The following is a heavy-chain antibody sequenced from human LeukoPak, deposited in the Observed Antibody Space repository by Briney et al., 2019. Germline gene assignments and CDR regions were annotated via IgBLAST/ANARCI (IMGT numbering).Heavy chain of an antibody. V-gene: IGHV3-33*01. Sequence: PGGSLRLSCGASGFTFSSYAVHWVRQAPGKGLEWVAIIWYDGSRKYYADSVKGRFSISRDNSKNMVYLQMNSLRAEDTAVYYCARDFGAAPDYWGQGTLVTVSS. J-gene: IGHJ4*02. CDR1: GFTFSSYA. D-gene: IGHD6-13*01. CDR2: IWYDGSRK. CDR3: ARDFGAAPDY.